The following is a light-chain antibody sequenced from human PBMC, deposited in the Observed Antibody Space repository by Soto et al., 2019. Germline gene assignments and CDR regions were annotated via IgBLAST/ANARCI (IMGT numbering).Light chain of an antibody. Sequence: QSVLTQPASVSGSPGEAISISCTGSSSDVGAYDYVCWYQQHPGKATKLMIYDVSSRPSGISHRFSGSKSGDTASLTISGLQVEDEADYYCSSYTSDSGYVFGTGTKLTVL. CDR2: DVS. J-gene: IGLJ1*01. CDR1: SSDVGAYDY. V-gene: IGLV2-14*03. CDR3: SSYTSDSGYV.